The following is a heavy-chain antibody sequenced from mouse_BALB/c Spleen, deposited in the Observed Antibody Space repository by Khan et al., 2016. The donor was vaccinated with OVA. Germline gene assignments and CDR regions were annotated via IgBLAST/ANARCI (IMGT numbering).Heavy chain of an antibody. D-gene: IGHD1-1*01. V-gene: IGHV5-6*02. CDR1: GFTFSTYG. J-gene: IGHJ3*01. CDR2: ISSGGSYT. Sequence: EVMLVESGGDLVKPGGSLKLSCAASGFTFSTYGMSWVRQTPDKRLEWVATISSGGSYTYYPDNVKGRFTISRDNAKNTLYLQMRSLQSEDTAMYYCARLAYYYDSEGFAYWGQGTLVTVSA. CDR3: ARLAYYYDSEGFAY.